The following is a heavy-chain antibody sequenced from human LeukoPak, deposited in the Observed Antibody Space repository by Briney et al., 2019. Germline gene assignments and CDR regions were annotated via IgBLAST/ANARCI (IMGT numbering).Heavy chain of an antibody. Sequence: GGSLRLSCAASGFTFNNYWMSWVRQAPGKGLECVAIIKQDGSEKYYVDSVKGRFTISRDNAKNSLYLQMNSLRAEDTAVYYCANHWGSYYYGMDVWGQGTTVAVSS. V-gene: IGHV3-7*01. CDR3: ANHWGSYYYGMDV. CDR1: GFTFNNYW. CDR2: IKQDGSEK. J-gene: IGHJ6*02. D-gene: IGHD7-27*01.